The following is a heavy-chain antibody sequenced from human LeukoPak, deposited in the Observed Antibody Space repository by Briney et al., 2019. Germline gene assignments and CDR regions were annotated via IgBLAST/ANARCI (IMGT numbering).Heavy chain of an antibody. J-gene: IGHJ4*02. Sequence: PGGSLRLSCAASGFTVSSNYMSWVRQAPGKGLEWVSVIYSGGSTYYADSVKGRFTISRDNSKNTLYLQMNSLRAEDTAVYYCARIGYCSSTSCLGFDYWGQGTLVTVSS. D-gene: IGHD2-2*03. V-gene: IGHV3-66*02. CDR1: GFTVSSNY. CDR2: IYSGGST. CDR3: ARIGYCSSTSCLGFDY.